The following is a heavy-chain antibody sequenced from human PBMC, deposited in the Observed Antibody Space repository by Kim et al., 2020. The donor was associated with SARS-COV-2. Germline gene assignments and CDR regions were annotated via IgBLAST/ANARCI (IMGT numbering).Heavy chain of an antibody. CDR1: GYTFIGFL. CDR3: ARDGWAVMRNMCDP. Sequence: ASVKVSCKAFGYTFIGFLMHWVRQAPGQGPEWMGWIDPRNGKTKYAQKFQDRVTMTRDKSTNTAYMEVSRLTSDDAAVYYCARDGWAVMRNMCDPFGQGT. J-gene: IGHJ5*02. CDR2: IDPRNGKT. V-gene: IGHV1-2*02. D-gene: IGHD2-2*03.